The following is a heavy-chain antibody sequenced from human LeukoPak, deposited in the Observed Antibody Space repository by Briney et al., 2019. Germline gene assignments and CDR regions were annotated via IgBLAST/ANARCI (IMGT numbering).Heavy chain of an antibody. CDR1: GFTFSSYD. Sequence: PGESLKISCAASGFTFSSYDMHWVRQATGKGLEWVSAIGTAGDTYYPGSVKGRFTISRENAKNSLYLQMNSLRAGDTAVYYCAAANLRLGELSLYYWGQGTLVTVSS. D-gene: IGHD3-16*02. CDR3: AAANLRLGELSLYY. V-gene: IGHV3-13*01. J-gene: IGHJ4*02. CDR2: IGTAGDT.